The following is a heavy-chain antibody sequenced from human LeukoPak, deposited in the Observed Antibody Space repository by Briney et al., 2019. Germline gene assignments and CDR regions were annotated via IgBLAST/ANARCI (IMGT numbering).Heavy chain of an antibody. CDR3: ARDLVVPAATKPQYYYYGTDV. CDR2: IYYSGST. Sequence: SETLSLTCTVSGGSISSYYWSWIRQPPGKGLEWIGYIYYSGSTNYNPSLKSRVTISVDTSKNQFSLKLSSVTAADTAVYYCARDLVVPAATKPQYYYYGTDVWGQGTTVTVSS. J-gene: IGHJ6*02. D-gene: IGHD2-2*01. CDR1: GGSISSYY. V-gene: IGHV4-59*01.